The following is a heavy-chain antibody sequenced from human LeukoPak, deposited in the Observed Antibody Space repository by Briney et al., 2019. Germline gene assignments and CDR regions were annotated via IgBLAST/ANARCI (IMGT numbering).Heavy chain of an antibody. CDR3: ARGGPVVYSYVGY. V-gene: IGHV3-30*02. CDR1: GFTFSSYG. J-gene: IGHJ4*02. Sequence: PGGSLRLSCAASGFTFSSYGMHWVRQAPGKGLEWVAFIRYDGSNKYYADSVKGRFTISRDNSKNTLYLQMNSLRAEDTAVYYCARGGPVVYSYVGYWGQGTLVTVSS. CDR2: IRYDGSNK. D-gene: IGHD5-18*01.